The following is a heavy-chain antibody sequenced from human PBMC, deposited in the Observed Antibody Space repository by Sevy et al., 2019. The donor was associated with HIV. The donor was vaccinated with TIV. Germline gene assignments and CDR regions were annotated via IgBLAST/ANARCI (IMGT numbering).Heavy chain of an antibody. J-gene: IGHJ2*01. CDR1: GGSISSYY. CDR2: IYYTGST. D-gene: IGHD3-22*01. CDR3: ARGFEYYDSSEGWYFDL. Sequence: SETLSLTCSVSGGSISSYYWSWIRQPPGKGLEWIGYIYYTGSTNYTPSLKSRVTTSVDTSKNQFSLKLTSVTAADTAVYYCARGFEYYDSSEGWYFDLWGRGTLVTVSS. V-gene: IGHV4-59*01.